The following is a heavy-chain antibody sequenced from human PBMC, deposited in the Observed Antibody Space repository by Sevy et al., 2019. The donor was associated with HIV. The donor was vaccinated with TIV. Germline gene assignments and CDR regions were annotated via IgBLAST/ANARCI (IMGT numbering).Heavy chain of an antibody. CDR2: IFPSDSDT. CDR3: ARRGIQLRGSDYFYYGLDV. J-gene: IGHJ6*02. Sequence: GESLKISCKGSGYSFSTHWIAWVRQMPGKGLELMGVIFPSDSDTRYSPSFQGQVTISAAKSIRTSYLQWNSLKASDTATYYCARRGIQLRGSDYFYYGLDVWDQGTTVTVSS. D-gene: IGHD1-1*01. CDR1: GYSFSTHW. V-gene: IGHV5-51*01.